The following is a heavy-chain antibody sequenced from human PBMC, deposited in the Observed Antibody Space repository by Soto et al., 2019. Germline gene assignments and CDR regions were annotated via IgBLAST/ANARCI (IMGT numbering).Heavy chain of an antibody. CDR1: GCTFSSYA. CDR2: ISYDGSDK. Sequence: GGSLRLSCAASGCTFSSYAMHWVRQAPGKGLEWVAVISYDGSDKYYADSVKGRFSISTDNSKNTLYLPMNSQRAEDSAVYYCARVSGSYYFDYWGQGTLVTVSS. CDR3: ARVSGSYYFDY. D-gene: IGHD1-26*01. V-gene: IGHV3-30-3*01. J-gene: IGHJ4*02.